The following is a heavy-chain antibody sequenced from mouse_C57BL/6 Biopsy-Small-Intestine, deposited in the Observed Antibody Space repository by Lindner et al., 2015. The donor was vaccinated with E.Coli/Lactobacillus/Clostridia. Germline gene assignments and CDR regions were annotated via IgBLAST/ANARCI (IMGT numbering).Heavy chain of an antibody. J-gene: IGHJ3*01. D-gene: IGHD2-10*01. Sequence: VQLQEVWGLYVMRPGASVKLSCTASGFNIKDEYIYWMKQRPEQGLEWIGWIDPENGNTKFASKFQGEATITADTSSNTAYLQFSSLTSEDTAVYYCTKYSYDGPWFTYWGQGTLVTVSA. CDR1: GFNIKDEY. CDR3: TKYSYDGPWFTY. V-gene: IGHV14-4*01. CDR2: IDPENGNT.